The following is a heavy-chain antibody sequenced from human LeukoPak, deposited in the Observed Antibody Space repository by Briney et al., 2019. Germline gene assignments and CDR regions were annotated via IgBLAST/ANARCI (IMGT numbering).Heavy chain of an antibody. CDR2: IIPILGIA. Sequence: GASVKVSCKVSGDTFSRLAMRWVRQAPGKGLEWMGGIIPILGIANYAQKFQGRVTITADKSTSTAYMELSSLRSEDTAVYYCAREMATTSNYYYGMDGWGQRTTVTVS. CDR1: GDTFSRLA. CDR3: AREMATTSNYYYGMDG. V-gene: IGHV1-69*04. J-gene: IGHJ6*02. D-gene: IGHD5-12*01.